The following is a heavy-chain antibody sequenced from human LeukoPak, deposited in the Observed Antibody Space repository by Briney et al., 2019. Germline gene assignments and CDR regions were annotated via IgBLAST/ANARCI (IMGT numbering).Heavy chain of an antibody. V-gene: IGHV4-59*10. CDR1: Y. CDR2: IYTSGST. CDR3: ARIYRGHFDY. D-gene: IGHD3-10*01. J-gene: IGHJ4*02. Sequence: YGSWIRXPAGKGLEWIGRIYTSGSTNYNPSLKSRVTISVDTSKNQFSLKLSSVTAADTAVYYCARIYRGHFDYWGQGTLVTVSS.